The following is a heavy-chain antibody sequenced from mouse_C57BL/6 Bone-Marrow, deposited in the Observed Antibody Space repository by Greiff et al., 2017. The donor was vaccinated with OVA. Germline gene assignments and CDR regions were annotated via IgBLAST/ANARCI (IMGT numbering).Heavy chain of an antibody. CDR2: SRNKANDYTT. Sequence: DVMLVESGGGLVQSGRSLRLSCATSGFTFSDFYMEWVRQAPGKGLEWIAASRNKANDYTTEYSASVKGRFIVSRDTSQSILYLQMNALRAEDTAIYYCARDADYYSNYGAMDYWGQGTSVTVSS. CDR1: GFTFSDFY. V-gene: IGHV7-1*01. J-gene: IGHJ4*01. D-gene: IGHD2-5*01. CDR3: ARDADYYSNYGAMDY.